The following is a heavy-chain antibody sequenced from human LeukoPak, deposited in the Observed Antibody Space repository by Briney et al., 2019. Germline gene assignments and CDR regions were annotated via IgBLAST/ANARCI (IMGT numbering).Heavy chain of an antibody. CDR2: IIPIFGTA. CDR1: GGTFSSYA. J-gene: IGHJ6*02. D-gene: IGHD3-10*01. CDR3: ARAAILYGRGFYHYYYGMDV. V-gene: IGHV1-69*13. Sequence: SVKVSCKASGGTFSSYAISWVRQAPGQGLEWMGGIIPIFGTANYAQKFQGRVTITADESTSTAYMELSSLRSEDTAVYYCARAAILYGRGFYHYYYGMDVWGQGTTVTVSS.